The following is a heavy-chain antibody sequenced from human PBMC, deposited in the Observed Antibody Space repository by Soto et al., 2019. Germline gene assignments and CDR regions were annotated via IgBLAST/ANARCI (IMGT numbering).Heavy chain of an antibody. CDR1: GGSFSGYY. J-gene: IGHJ6*02. V-gene: IGHV4-34*01. CDR2: INHSGST. D-gene: IGHD3-10*01. Sequence: QVQLQQWGAGLLKPSETLSLTCAVYGGSFSGYYWSWIRQPPGKGLEWIGEINHSGSTNYNPSLKSRCTISVDTSKNQFSLKLSSVTAADTAVYYCARIIYGPGPPDVWGQGTTVTVSS. CDR3: ARIIYGPGPPDV.